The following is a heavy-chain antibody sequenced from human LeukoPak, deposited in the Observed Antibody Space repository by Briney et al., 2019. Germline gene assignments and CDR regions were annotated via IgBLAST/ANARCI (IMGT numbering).Heavy chain of an antibody. Sequence: GASVRVSCKASGYTFTSYYMHWVRQAPGQGLEWMEIINPSAGNTDYAQKFQARVTMTRDTSTSTVYMELSSLRSEDTAVYYCARERPQTCYFDNWGQGTLVTVSS. CDR2: INPSAGNT. V-gene: IGHV1-46*01. CDR3: ARERPQTCYFDN. J-gene: IGHJ4*02. CDR1: GYTFTSYY.